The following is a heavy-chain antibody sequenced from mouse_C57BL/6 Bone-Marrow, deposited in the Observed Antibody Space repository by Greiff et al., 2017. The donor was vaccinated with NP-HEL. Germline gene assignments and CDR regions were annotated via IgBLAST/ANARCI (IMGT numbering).Heavy chain of an antibody. D-gene: IGHD1-1*01. CDR1: GYTFTSYW. J-gene: IGHJ3*01. V-gene: IGHV1-72*01. Sequence: QVQLQQPGAELVKPGASVKLSCKASGYTFTSYWMHWVKQRPGRGLEWIGRIDPNSGGTKYNEKFKSKATLTVDKPSSTAYIQLSSLTSEDSAVYYCARKDGSSYWFAYWGQGTLVTVSA. CDR3: ARKDGSSYWFAY. CDR2: IDPNSGGT.